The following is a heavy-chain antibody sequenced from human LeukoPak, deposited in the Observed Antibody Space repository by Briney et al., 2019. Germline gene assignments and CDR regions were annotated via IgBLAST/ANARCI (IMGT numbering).Heavy chain of an antibody. Sequence: GGSLRLSCAASGFSFSDQYMSWIRQAPGKGLEWIAYIGPTGSKTSYVESVKGRFIISRDSAENSLYLQMNSLRADDTAVYYCARGGNWFDPWGQGTLVTVSS. CDR1: GFSFSDQY. CDR2: IGPTGSKT. D-gene: IGHD3-16*01. V-gene: IGHV3-11*01. J-gene: IGHJ5*02. CDR3: ARGGNWFDP.